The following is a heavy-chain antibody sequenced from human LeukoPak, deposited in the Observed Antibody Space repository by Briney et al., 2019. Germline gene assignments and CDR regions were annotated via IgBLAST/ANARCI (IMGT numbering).Heavy chain of an antibody. CDR1: GYTFTNYA. CDR2: INAGNVAT. Sequence: APVKVSCKTSGYTFTNYAIHWVRQAPGQRLEWMGWINAGNVATKFSQKFQGRVTTTRDTSASTVYMELSSLRSEDTAVYYCARSEQWLSPFDYWGQGTLVTVSS. D-gene: IGHD6-19*01. V-gene: IGHV1-3*01. CDR3: ARSEQWLSPFDY. J-gene: IGHJ4*02.